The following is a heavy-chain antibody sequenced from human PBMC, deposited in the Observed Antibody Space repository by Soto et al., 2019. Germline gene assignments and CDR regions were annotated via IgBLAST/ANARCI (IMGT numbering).Heavy chain of an antibody. CDR3: ARGQRFSDWFDP. V-gene: IGHV4-4*07. Sequence: SETLSLTCTVTGGAIIGYYCTCIRQSDGEGLEWIGRIYSSGSTNYNPSLKSRVTISLDTSMNYFSLRLSSVTAADTAVYYCARGQRFSDWFDPWGQGTLVTVSS. D-gene: IGHD3-3*01. CDR1: GGAIIGYY. CDR2: IYSSGST. J-gene: IGHJ5*02.